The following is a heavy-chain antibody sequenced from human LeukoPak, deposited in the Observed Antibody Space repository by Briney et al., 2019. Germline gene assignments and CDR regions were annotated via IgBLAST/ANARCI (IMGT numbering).Heavy chain of an antibody. CDR3: ARFRRAAAVDS. CDR1: GFTISSHW. Sequence: GGSLRLSCAASGFTISSHWMTWVRQASGKGLEWVANINQDGSEKYYVDFVKGRFTISRDNAKNSLYLQMNSLRAEDTAVYYCARFRRAAAVDSWGQGTLVTVSS. V-gene: IGHV3-7*03. J-gene: IGHJ4*02. CDR2: INQDGSEK. D-gene: IGHD6-13*01.